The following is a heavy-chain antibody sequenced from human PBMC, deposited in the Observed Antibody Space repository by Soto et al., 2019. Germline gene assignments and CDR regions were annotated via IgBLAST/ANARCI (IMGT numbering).Heavy chain of an antibody. J-gene: IGHJ3*02. CDR3: SREVRGSEAFEI. V-gene: IGHV3-21*01. CDR1: GFTFSSYT. D-gene: IGHD3-10*01. CDR2: ITGTFNYI. Sequence: EVQLVESGGGLVQPGGSLRLSCAASGFTFSSYTMNWVRQAPGRGLEWVSSITGTFNYIYYTDSVKGRFTISRDNARNSLYKLMNSLRAEDTAVYFCSREVRGSEAFEIWGQGTMVTVSS.